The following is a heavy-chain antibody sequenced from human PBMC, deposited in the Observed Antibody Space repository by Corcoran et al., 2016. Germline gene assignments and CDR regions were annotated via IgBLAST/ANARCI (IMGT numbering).Heavy chain of an antibody. J-gene: IGHJ4*02. V-gene: IGHV3-49*05. CDR3: TSHVGIGARQYYFDY. Sequence: EVQLEESGGGLVKPGRSLRLSCTASGFTFGDYAMSWFRQAPGKGLEWVGFIRSKAYGGTTEYAASVKGRFTISRDDSKSIAYLQMNSLKSEDTAVYYCTSHVGIGARQYYFDYWGQGTLVTGSS. CDR1: GFTFGDYA. CDR2: IRSKAYGGTT. D-gene: IGHD1-26*01.